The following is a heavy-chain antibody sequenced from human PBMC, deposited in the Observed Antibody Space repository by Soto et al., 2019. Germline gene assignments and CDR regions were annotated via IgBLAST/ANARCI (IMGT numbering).Heavy chain of an antibody. CDR1: GFTFSSYD. CDR2: IGTAGDT. Sequence: GGSLRLSCAASGFTFSSYDMHWVRQATGKGLEWVSAIGTAGDTYYPGSVKGRLTISRENAKNSLYLQMNSLGAEDMAVYYCARVKGSSGGFDYWGQGTLVTVSS. V-gene: IGHV3-13*01. J-gene: IGHJ4*02. D-gene: IGHD3-22*01. CDR3: ARVKGSSGGFDY.